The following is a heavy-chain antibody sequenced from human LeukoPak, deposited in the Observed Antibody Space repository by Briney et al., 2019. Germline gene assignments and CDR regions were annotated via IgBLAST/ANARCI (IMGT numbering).Heavy chain of an antibody. CDR2: ISSSSSYI. CDR1: GFTFSSYS. Sequence: GGSLRLSCAASGFTFSSYSMNWVRQAPGKGLEWVSSISSSSSYIYYADSVKGRFTISRDNAKISLYLQMNGLRAEDTAVYYCAKGIYSSGWSYFDYWGHGTLVSVSS. V-gene: IGHV3-21*04. J-gene: IGHJ4*01. D-gene: IGHD6-19*01. CDR3: AKGIYSSGWSYFDY.